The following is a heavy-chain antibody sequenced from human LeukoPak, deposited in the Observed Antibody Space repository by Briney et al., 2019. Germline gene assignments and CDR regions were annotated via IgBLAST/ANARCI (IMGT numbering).Heavy chain of an antibody. J-gene: IGHJ3*02. Sequence: PSETLSLTCTVSGGSISSYYWSWIRQPPGKGLEWIGYIYYSGSTNYNPSLKSRVTISVDTSKNQFSLKLSSVTAADTAVYYCARDPHYYYDSSGYSGAFDIWGQGTMVTVSS. CDR1: GGSISSYY. CDR3: ARDPHYYYDSSGYSGAFDI. D-gene: IGHD3-22*01. V-gene: IGHV4-59*12. CDR2: IYYSGST.